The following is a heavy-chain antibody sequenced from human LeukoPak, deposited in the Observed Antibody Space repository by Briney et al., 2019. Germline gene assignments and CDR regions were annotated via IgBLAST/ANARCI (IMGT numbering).Heavy chain of an antibody. CDR2: ISSSSTYI. CDR1: GFTFSSYN. Sequence: SGGSLRLSCAASGFTFSSYNMNWVRQAPGKGLEWVSSISSSSTYIYYADSVKGRFTISRDEAKNSLYLQMNSLRAEDTAVYYCARGQDATVGRWSFGYWGQGTLVSVSS. D-gene: IGHD1-26*01. V-gene: IGHV3-21*01. J-gene: IGHJ4*02. CDR3: ARGQDATVGRWSFGY.